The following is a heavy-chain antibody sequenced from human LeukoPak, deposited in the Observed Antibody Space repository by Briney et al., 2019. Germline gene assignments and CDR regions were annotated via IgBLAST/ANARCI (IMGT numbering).Heavy chain of an antibody. D-gene: IGHD2-2*01. CDR1: GGSFSGYY. Sequence: SETLSLTCAVYGGSFSGYYWSWIRQPPGNGLEWIGEINHSGSTNYNPSLKSRVTISVDTSKNQFSLKLSSVTAADTAVYYCARGGRYCSSTSCYYWFDPWGQEPWSPSPQ. V-gene: IGHV4-34*01. J-gene: IGHJ5*02. CDR3: ARGGRYCSSTSCYYWFDP. CDR2: INHSGST.